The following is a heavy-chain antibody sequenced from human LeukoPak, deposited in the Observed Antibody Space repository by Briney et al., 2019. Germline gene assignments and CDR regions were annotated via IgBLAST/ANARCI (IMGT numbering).Heavy chain of an antibody. CDR2: IYIGGST. CDR1: GFTVSSNY. V-gene: IGHV3-53*04. D-gene: IGHD3-3*01. Sequence: GGSLRLSCAASGFTVSSNYMSWVRQAPGKGLEWVSVIYIGGSTYYADSVKGRFTISRHNSKNTLYLQMNSLRAEDTAVYYCARDRVVPYDFWSGSYYGMDVWGQGTTVTVSS. CDR3: ARDRVVPYDFWSGSYYGMDV. J-gene: IGHJ6*02.